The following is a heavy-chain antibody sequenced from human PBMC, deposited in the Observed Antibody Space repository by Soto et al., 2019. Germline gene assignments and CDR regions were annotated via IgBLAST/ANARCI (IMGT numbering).Heavy chain of an antibody. V-gene: IGHV4-4*02. D-gene: IGHD1-7*01. CDR3: ASRDPGTSVDY. CDR1: GGSFTSNNW. Sequence: QVQLQESGPGLVKPSGTLSLTCAVSGGSFTSNNWWTWVRQPPGQGLEWIGEIYRTGSTNYNPSLKSRVTIASDKSANQFSLKVTSLTAADTAVYYCASRDPGTSVDYWGQGTLVTVSS. CDR2: IYRTGST. J-gene: IGHJ4*02.